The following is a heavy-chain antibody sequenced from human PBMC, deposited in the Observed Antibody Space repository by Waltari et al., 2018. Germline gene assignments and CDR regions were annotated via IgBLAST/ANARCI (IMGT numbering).Heavy chain of an antibody. V-gene: IGHV4-59*10. D-gene: IGHD6-19*01. J-gene: IGHJ4*02. CDR1: GGSFSGYY. CDR3: ARAAAVAVDY. CDR2: IYTSGST. Sequence: QVQLQQWGAGLLKPSETLSLTCAVYGGSFSGYYWSWIRQPAGKGLEWIGRIYTSGSTNYNPSLKSRVTISVDTSKNQFSLNLSSVTAADTAVYYCARAAAVAVDYWGQGTLVTVSS.